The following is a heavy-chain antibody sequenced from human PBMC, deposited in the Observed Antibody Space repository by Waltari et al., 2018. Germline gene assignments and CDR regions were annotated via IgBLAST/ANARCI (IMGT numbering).Heavy chain of an antibody. CDR3: ASLDWNDKSWFDP. CDR1: GYSFINYA. CDR2: FNAGNGNT. Sequence: QVQLVQSGAEVKKPGASVKVSCKASGYSFINYAMHGVRQAPGQRLEWMGWFNAGNGNTQYSQKFQGRVTITRDTSASTAYMELSSLKSEDTAVYYCASLDWNDKSWFDPWGQGTLVTVSS. D-gene: IGHD1-1*01. J-gene: IGHJ5*02. V-gene: IGHV1-3*01.